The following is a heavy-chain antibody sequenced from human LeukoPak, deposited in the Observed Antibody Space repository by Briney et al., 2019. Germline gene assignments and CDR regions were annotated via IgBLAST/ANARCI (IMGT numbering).Heavy chain of an antibody. CDR3: ARDKTGPYDYYGMEV. Sequence: GGSLRLSCAASGFTFSSYWMSWVRQAPGKGREWVANIKLDGSEKYYVDSVKGRFTISRDNAKNSLYLQMNSLRGEDTAVYYCARDKTGPYDYYGMEVWDQGTTVTVSS. CDR1: GFTFSSYW. V-gene: IGHV3-7*01. J-gene: IGHJ6*02. D-gene: IGHD3-10*01. CDR2: IKLDGSEK.